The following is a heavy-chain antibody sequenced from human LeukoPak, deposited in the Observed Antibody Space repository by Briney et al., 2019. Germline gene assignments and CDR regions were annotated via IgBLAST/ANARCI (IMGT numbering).Heavy chain of an antibody. CDR3: ARGSSFDGYCSAGACDAGYYDS. CDR1: GESFSAYF. J-gene: IGHJ4*02. D-gene: IGHD2-15*01. Sequence: SETLSLTCAVYGESFSAYFWNWIRQAPGKPLEYIGGINHRGSPHYNPSLKTRVTLSVDTSKNQFSLKLTSVTAADTAVYFCARGSSFDGYCSAGACDAGYYDSWGQGTPVTVSS. V-gene: IGHV4-34*01. CDR2: INHRGSP.